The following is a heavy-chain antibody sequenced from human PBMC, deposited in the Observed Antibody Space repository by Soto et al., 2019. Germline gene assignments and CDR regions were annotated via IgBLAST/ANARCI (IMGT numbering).Heavy chain of an antibody. D-gene: IGHD2-15*01. J-gene: IGHJ4*02. Sequence: ASVKVSCKASGYTFTGYYMHWVRQAPGQGLEWMGWINPNSGGTNYAQKFQGWVAMTRDTSMSTAYMELRSLRSDDTAVYYCARVGEYCSGGSCYHLYWGQGTLVTVSS. CDR1: GYTFTGYY. CDR3: ARVGEYCSGGSCYHLY. V-gene: IGHV1-2*04. CDR2: INPNSGGT.